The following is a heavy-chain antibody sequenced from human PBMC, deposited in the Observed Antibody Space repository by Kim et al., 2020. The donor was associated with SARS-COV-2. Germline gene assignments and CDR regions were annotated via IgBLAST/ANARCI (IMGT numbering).Heavy chain of an antibody. CDR1: GGSISSSSYY. CDR2: IYYSGST. D-gene: IGHD3-16*02. CDR3: ARHYPMDV. J-gene: IGHJ6*02. V-gene: IGHV4-39*01. Sequence: SETLSLTCTVSGGSISSSSYYWGWIRQPPGKGLEWIGSIYYSGSTYYNPSLKSRVTISVDTSKNQFSLKLSSVTAADTAVYYCARHYPMDVWGQGTTVTVSS.